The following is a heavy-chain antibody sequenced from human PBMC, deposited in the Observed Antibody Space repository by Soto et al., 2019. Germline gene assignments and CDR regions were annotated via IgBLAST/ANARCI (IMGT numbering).Heavy chain of an antibody. V-gene: IGHV4-31*03. CDR2: IYYSGST. Sequence: PSETLSLTCTVSGGSISGGGYYWSWIRQHPGKGLEWIGYIYYSGSTYYNPSLKSRVTISVDTSKNQFSLKLSSVTAADTAVYYCAREGKVADTGDAFDIWGQGTMVTVSS. D-gene: IGHD2-15*01. CDR3: AREGKVADTGDAFDI. CDR1: GGSISGGGYY. J-gene: IGHJ3*02.